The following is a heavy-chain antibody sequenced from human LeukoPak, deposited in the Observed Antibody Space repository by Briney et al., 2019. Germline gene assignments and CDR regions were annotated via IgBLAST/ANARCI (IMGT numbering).Heavy chain of an antibody. J-gene: IGHJ6*01. CDR3: ARGSSSQNYYYYYGMDV. Sequence: SGGSLRLSCAASGFTFSSYSMNWVRQAPGKGLECVSSISSSSSYIYYADSVKGRFTISRDNAKNSLYLQMNSLRAEDTAVYYCARGSSSQNYYYYYGMDVWGQGTTVTVSS. CDR1: GFTFSSYS. V-gene: IGHV3-21*01. CDR2: ISSSSSYI. D-gene: IGHD6-13*01.